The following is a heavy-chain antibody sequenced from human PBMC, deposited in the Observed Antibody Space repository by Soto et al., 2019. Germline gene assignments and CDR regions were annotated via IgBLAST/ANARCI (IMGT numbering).Heavy chain of an antibody. V-gene: IGHV4-30-4*01. Sequence: LSLTCTVSGGSVTSDEDYWTWIRQSPGKGLEWIGYISNSGSTGYNPSLKTRLSMSVDRSKNQFTLRLTSVTAADTAVYFCATESGSTYGYFDHWGQGTQVTVS. CDR3: ATESGSTYGYFDH. CDR1: GGSVTSDEDY. D-gene: IGHD5-18*01. J-gene: IGHJ4*02. CDR2: ISNSGST.